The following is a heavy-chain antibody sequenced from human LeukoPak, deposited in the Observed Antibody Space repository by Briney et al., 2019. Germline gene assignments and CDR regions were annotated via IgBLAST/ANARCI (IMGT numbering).Heavy chain of an antibody. CDR2: VIPIFGTA. V-gene: IGHV1-69*06. D-gene: IGHD1-14*01. CDR3: ARDLNRSLPPNWFDP. J-gene: IGHJ5*02. Sequence: SVKVSCKASGGTFSSYAISWVRQAPGQGLEWMGGVIPIFGTANYAQKFQGRVTITADKSTSTAYMELSSLRSEDTAVYYCARDLNRSLPPNWFDPWGQGTLVTVSS. CDR1: GGTFSSYA.